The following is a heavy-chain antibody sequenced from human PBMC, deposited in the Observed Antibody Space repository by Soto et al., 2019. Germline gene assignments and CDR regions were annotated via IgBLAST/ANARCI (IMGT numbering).Heavy chain of an antibody. J-gene: IGHJ6*02. V-gene: IGHV4-34*01. CDR3: AREVAAAGTRRYYFYGMHV. CDR2: IDHTGST. D-gene: IGHD6-13*01. Sequence: QVQLQQWGAGLLKPSETLSLTCAVSGGSFSDYYWNWIRQPPGKGLEWIGEIDHTGSTSYNPSLINRVSMSAADSNNKFSQQMTTATTADTAAFYCAREVAAAGTRRYYFYGMHVWGQGTTVSVSS. CDR1: GGSFSDYY.